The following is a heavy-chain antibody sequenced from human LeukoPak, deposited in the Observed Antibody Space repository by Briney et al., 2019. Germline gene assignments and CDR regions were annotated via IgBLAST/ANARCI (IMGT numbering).Heavy chain of an antibody. CDR1: GFTFSGSA. V-gene: IGHV3-73*01. J-gene: IGHJ4*02. CDR3: ARDGAEYIEMATLKFDY. CDR2: IRSKANSYAT. D-gene: IGHD5-24*01. Sequence: GGSLKLSCAASGFTFSGSAMHWVRQASGKGLEWVGRIRSKANSYATAYAASVKGRFTISRDDSKNTAYLQMNRLKTEDTAVYYCARDGAEYIEMATLKFDYWGQGTLVTVSS.